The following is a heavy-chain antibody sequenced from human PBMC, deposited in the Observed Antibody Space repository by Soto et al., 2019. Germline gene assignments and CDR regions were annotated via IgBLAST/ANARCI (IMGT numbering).Heavy chain of an antibody. J-gene: IGHJ5*02. CDR3: ARDPSGHPPLYRFDP. CDR1: GDSISTYY. CDR2: IYYTGDT. D-gene: IGHD1-26*01. V-gene: IGHV4-59*01. Sequence: TLSVTCPVSGDSISTYYSHWSRLPPGKGLEWIGYIYYTGDTNYNPSLKSRVTISLDTSKNQFSLKLSSVTAADTAVYYCARDPSGHPPLYRFDPWGQGTLVTVSS.